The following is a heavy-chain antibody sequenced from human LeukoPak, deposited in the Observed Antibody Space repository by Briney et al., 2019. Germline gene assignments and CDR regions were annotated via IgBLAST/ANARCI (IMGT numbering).Heavy chain of an antibody. V-gene: IGHV1-69*01. CDR3: ARAEDQGRYFDWLPGFDP. J-gene: IGHJ5*02. Sequence: SVKVSCKASGGTFSSYVINWVRQAPGQGLEWMGGILPIFGTAIYAQHFQGRLTITADESANSAYMELNRLRSDDTAVYYCARAEDQGRYFDWLPGFDPWGQGTLVTVSS. CDR2: ILPIFGTA. CDR1: GGTFSSYV. D-gene: IGHD3-9*01.